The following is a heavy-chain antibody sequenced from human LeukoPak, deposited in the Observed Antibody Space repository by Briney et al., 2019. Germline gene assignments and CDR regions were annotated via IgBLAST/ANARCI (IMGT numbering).Heavy chain of an antibody. Sequence: GGSLRLSCAASGFTFSDYRMNWVRQAPGEGLEWVSSISSGSSHIYYADSVKGRFTISRDNAKDLLYLQMNSLRDEDTAVYYCTRGANCSGGSCYTPKHWGQGALVSVSS. D-gene: IGHD2-15*01. CDR2: ISSGSSHI. J-gene: IGHJ1*01. CDR3: TRGANCSGGSCYTPKH. CDR1: GFTFSDYR. V-gene: IGHV3-21*01.